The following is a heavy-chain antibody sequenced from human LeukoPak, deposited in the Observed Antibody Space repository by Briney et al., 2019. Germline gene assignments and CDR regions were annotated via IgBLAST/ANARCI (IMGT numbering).Heavy chain of an antibody. J-gene: IGHJ4*02. V-gene: IGHV3-53*01. CDR1: GFTVSSNY. D-gene: IGHD4-17*01. CDR2: LYSGGSP. CDR3: SRIATTDPYYFDY. Sequence: GGSLRLSCAASGFTVSSNYMSWVRQAPGKGLEWVSVLYSGGSPYYADSVKGRFTISRDNSKNTLYLQMNSLRAEDTAVYYCSRIATTDPYYFDYWGQGTLVTVSS.